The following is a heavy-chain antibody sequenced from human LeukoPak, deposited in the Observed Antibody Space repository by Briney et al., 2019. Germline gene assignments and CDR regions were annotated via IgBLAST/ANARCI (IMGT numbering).Heavy chain of an antibody. CDR2: ISGSNSYI. V-gene: IGHV3-21*01. J-gene: IGHJ4*02. Sequence: GGSLRLSCAASGFTFNSYSMNWVRQAPGKGLEWVSSISGSNSYIYYADSMKGRFTISRDNAKNSLYLQMNSLRAEDTAVYYCASQDGYNTPFENWGQGTLVTVSS. D-gene: IGHD5-24*01. CDR1: GFTFNSYS. CDR3: ASQDGYNTPFEN.